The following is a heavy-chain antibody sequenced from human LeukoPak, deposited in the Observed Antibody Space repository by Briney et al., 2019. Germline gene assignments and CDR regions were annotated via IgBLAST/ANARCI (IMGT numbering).Heavy chain of an antibody. Sequence: GGSLRLSCAASGFTFSSYAMHWVRQAPGKGLEYVSAISSNGGSTYYANSVKGRFTISRDNSKNTLYLQMGSLRAEDMAAYYCARDSSYYYDSSGYSYADYWGQGTLVTVSS. J-gene: IGHJ4*02. CDR2: ISSNGGST. CDR3: ARDSSYYYDSSGYSYADY. D-gene: IGHD3-22*01. V-gene: IGHV3-64*01. CDR1: GFTFSSYA.